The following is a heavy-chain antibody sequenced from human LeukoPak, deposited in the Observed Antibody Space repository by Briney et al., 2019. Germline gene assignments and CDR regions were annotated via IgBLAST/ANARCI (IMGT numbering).Heavy chain of an antibody. D-gene: IGHD3-10*01. CDR1: GESISGFY. V-gene: IGHV4-59*08. Sequence: SETLSLTCTVSGESISGFYWNWIRQPPGKGLEWIGYIYYSGSTNYNPSLKSRVTISIDTSKNQFSLKLSSVTAADTAVYYCAALGFGELFSPNYFDYWGQGTLVTVSS. CDR3: AALGFGELFSPNYFDY. CDR2: IYYSGST. J-gene: IGHJ4*02.